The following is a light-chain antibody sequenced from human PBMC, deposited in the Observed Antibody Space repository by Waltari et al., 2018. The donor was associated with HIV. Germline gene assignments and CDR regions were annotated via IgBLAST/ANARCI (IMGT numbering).Light chain of an antibody. Sequence: DIQMTQSPSSLSAFLGDRVIITCRASETISTYLNWYQQRPGRAPNLLIYAASTLQSGVPSRFSGSGSGTDFTLTINSLQPEDFAIYFCQQAYKGLTFGPGTKVDV. CDR1: ETISTY. J-gene: IGKJ3*01. CDR3: QQAYKGLT. V-gene: IGKV1-39*01. CDR2: AAS.